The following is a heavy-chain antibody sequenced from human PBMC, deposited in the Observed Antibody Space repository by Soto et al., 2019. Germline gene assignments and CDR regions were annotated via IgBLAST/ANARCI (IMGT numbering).Heavy chain of an antibody. CDR1: GGSISSGDYY. Sequence: SSETLSLTCTVSGGSISSGDYYWSWIRQPPGKGLEWIGYIYYSGSTYYNPSLKSRVTISVDTSKNQFSLKLSSVTAADTAVYYCARSGYGSGSPYGMDVWGQGTTVTVSS. V-gene: IGHV4-30-4*01. D-gene: IGHD3-10*01. CDR2: IYYSGST. CDR3: ARSGYGSGSPYGMDV. J-gene: IGHJ6*02.